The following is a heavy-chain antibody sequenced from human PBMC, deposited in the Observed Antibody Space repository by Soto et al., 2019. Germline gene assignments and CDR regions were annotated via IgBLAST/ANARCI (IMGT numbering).Heavy chain of an antibody. D-gene: IGHD6-6*01. J-gene: IGHJ6*02. CDR3: SSDFLGGEYPFCNNVDF. CDR1: GFTFDDHA. CDR2: ISWNSANI. V-gene: IGHV3-9*01. Sequence: EVQLVESGGGLVQPGRSLRLSCAASGFTFDDHAMHWVRQVPGKGLEWVSAISWNSANIGYADSVKGRFTISRDNAKSSLYMQSNSLRPEDTALYYCSSDFLGGEYPFCNNVDFWGQGTTVTVSS.